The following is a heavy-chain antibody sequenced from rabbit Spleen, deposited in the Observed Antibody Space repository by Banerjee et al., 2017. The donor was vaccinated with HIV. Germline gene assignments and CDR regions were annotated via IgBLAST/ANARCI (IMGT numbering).Heavy chain of an antibody. V-gene: IGHV1S40*01. D-gene: IGHD8-1*01. Sequence: QSLEESGGGLVQPEGSLALTCKASGFSFSSSDYICWVRQAPGKGLEWISCIAGSSSGFTYSATWAKGRFTCSKTSSTTVTLQMTSLTVADTATYFCVRDTGSSFSSYGMDLWGPGTLVTVS. J-gene: IGHJ6*01. CDR1: GFSFSSSDY. CDR3: VRDTGSSFSSYGMDL. CDR2: IAGSSSGFT.